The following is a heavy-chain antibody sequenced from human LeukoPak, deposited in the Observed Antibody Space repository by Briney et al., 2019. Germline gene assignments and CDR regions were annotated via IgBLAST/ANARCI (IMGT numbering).Heavy chain of an antibody. CDR1: GGSFSGYY. CDR3: ARSGSYGDYVGY. D-gene: IGHD4-17*01. Sequence: SETLSLTCAVYGGSFSGYYWSWIRQPPGKGLEWIGEINHSGSTNYNPSLKSRVTISVDTSKNQFSLKLSSVTAADTAVYYCARSGSYGDYVGYWGQGTLVTVSS. J-gene: IGHJ4*02. CDR2: INHSGST. V-gene: IGHV4-34*01.